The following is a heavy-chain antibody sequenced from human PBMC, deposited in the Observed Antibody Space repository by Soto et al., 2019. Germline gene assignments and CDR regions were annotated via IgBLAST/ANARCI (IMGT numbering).Heavy chain of an antibody. Sequence: GGSLRLSCAASGFSFSSYTMAWVRQAPGKGLEWVSSISGSGGSTSYADSVQGRFIISRDNPRNTVSLQMNRLRAEDMSTYYCAKARCTGDTCFVPDYWGHGRLVTVSS. J-gene: IGHJ4*01. CDR2: ISGSGGST. CDR3: AKARCTGDTCFVPDY. D-gene: IGHD2-8*02. V-gene: IGHV3-23*01. CDR1: GFSFSSYT.